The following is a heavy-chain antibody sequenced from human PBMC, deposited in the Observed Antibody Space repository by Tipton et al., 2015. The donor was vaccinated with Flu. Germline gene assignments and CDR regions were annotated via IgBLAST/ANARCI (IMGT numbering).Heavy chain of an antibody. D-gene: IGHD3-10*01. CDR3: VRLTYYYGSGTSDF. CDR1: GYSISSGYY. CDR2: VSYSGST. J-gene: IGHJ4*02. Sequence: TLSLTCGVSGYSISSGYYWGWIRQPPGKGLEWIGSVSYSGSTYYNPSLKSRVTISIDTFKTQFSLRLSSVTAADTAVYYCVRLTYYYGSGTSDFWGQGTLVTVSS. V-gene: IGHV4-38-2*01.